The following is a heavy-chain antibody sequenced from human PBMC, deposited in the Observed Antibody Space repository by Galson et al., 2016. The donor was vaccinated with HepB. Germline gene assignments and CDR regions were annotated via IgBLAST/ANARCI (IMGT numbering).Heavy chain of an antibody. Sequence: SETLSLTCTVSGGSISSNGYYWGWIRQPPGKGPEWIGSIFYSGSTYYNPSLKSRVTVSVDTSKNQFSLKLSSVTAADTAVYYCAGRRGGGNRVVGYYYYGMDVWGQGTTVTVSS. J-gene: IGHJ6*02. CDR1: GGSISSNGYY. V-gene: IGHV4-39*01. CDR2: IFYSGST. D-gene: IGHD4-23*01. CDR3: AGRRGGGNRVVGYYYYGMDV.